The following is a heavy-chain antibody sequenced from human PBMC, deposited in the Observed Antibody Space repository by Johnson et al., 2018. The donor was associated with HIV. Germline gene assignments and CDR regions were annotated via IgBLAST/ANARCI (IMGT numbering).Heavy chain of an antibody. Sequence: VQLVESGGGVVQPGGSLRLSCAASGFTVSSNYMSWVRQAPGKGLEWVSVIYSGGRTYYADSVKGRFTISRDNSENTLYLQMSSLRAEETALYYCAKGATRYKTDGSKHDGAFDVWGQGTMVTVSS. V-gene: IGHV3-53*04. D-gene: IGHD1-26*01. CDR2: IYSGGRT. J-gene: IGHJ3*01. CDR3: AKGATRYKTDGSKHDGAFDV. CDR1: GFTVSSNY.